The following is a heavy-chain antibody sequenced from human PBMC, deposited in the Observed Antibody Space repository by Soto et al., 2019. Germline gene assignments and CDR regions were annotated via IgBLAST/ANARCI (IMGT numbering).Heavy chain of an antibody. J-gene: IGHJ4*02. CDR1: GFTFSDYY. CDR2: ISSSGSTI. CDR3: ARADYDYIWGSYRSHFDY. Sequence: GGSLRLSCAASGFTFSDYYMSWIRQAPGKGLEWVSYISSSGSTIYYADSVKGRFTISRDNAKNSLYLQMNSLRAEDTAVYYCARADYDYIWGSYRSHFDYWGQGTLVTVSS. V-gene: IGHV3-11*01. D-gene: IGHD3-16*02.